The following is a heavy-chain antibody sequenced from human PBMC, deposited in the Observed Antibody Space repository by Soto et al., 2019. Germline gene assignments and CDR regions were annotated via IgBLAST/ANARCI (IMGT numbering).Heavy chain of an antibody. CDR2: IIPIFGTA. V-gene: IGHV1-69*01. Sequence: QVQLVQSGAEVKKPGSSVKVSCKASGGTFSSYAISWVRQAPGQGLEWMGGIIPIFGTANYAQKFQGRVTITADESTRTAYMELSSLRSEDTAGYYCARESYCSSTRCYEHYYYYYGMDVWGQGTTVTVSS. CDR3: ARESYCSSTRCYEHYYYYYGMDV. J-gene: IGHJ6*02. D-gene: IGHD2-2*01. CDR1: GGTFSSYA.